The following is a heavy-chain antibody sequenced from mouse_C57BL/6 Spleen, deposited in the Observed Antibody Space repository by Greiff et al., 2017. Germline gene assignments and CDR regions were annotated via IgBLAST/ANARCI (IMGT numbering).Heavy chain of an antibody. J-gene: IGHJ2*01. CDR2: INPGSGGT. CDR3: AREDYYGSSLDY. V-gene: IGHV1-54*01. Sequence: VQRVESGAELVRPGTSVKVSCKASGYAFTNYLIEWVKQRPGQGLEWIGVINPGSGGTNYNEKFKGKATLTADKSSSTAYMQLSSLTSEDSAVYFCAREDYYGSSLDYWGQGTTLTVSS. CDR1: GYAFTNYL. D-gene: IGHD1-1*01.